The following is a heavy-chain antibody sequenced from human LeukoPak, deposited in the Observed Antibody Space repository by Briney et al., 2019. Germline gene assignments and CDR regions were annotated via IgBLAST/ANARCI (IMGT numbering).Heavy chain of an antibody. J-gene: IGHJ4*02. V-gene: IGHV3-48*01. CDR1: RFTFSSYT. D-gene: IGHD4-17*01. CDR2: IGTSSTTI. CDR3: ARDSDYGDNFDY. Sequence: GGSLRLSCAASRFTFSSYTMNWVRQPPGKGLEWVSNIGTSSTTIYYADSVKGRFTISRDNAKNSLYLQMNSLRAEDTAVYYCARDSDYGDNFDYWGQGTLVTVSS.